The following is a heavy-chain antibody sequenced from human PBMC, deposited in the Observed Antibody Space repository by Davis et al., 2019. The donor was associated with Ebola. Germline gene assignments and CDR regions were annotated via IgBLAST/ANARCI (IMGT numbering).Heavy chain of an antibody. Sequence: SVKVSCKASGGTFSSYAISWVRQAPGQGLEWMGGIIPIFGTANYAQKFQGRVTITADESTSTAYMELSSLRSDDTAVYYCTRGAGGGYDFLGEYYFDYWGQGALVTVSS. CDR2: IIPIFGTA. V-gene: IGHV1-69*13. J-gene: IGHJ4*02. CDR3: TRGAGGGYDFLGEYYFDY. CDR1: GGTFSSYA. D-gene: IGHD5-12*01.